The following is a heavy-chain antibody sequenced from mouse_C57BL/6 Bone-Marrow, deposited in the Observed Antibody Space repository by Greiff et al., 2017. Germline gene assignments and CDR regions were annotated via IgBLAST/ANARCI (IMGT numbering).Heavy chain of an antibody. D-gene: IGHD2-12*01. CDR3: ALPYFDY. Sequence: VQLQQPGAELVMPGASVKLSCKASGYTFTSYWMHWVKQRPGQGLEWIGEIDPSDSYTNYTQRFQGKSTLTVDKSSSTAYMQLSSLTSEASAVYYCALPYFDYWGQGTTLTVSS. CDR2: IDPSDSYT. V-gene: IGHV1-69*01. CDR1: GYTFTSYW. J-gene: IGHJ2*01.